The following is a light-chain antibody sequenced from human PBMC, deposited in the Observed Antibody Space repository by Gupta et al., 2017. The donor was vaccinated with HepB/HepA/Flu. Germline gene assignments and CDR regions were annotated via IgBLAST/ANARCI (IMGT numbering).Light chain of an antibody. V-gene: IGKV1-33*01. CDR3: QQYDNLPRT. CDR1: QDISNY. Sequence: DIQMTQSPSFLSASVGDRVTITCQASQDISNYLNCYQQNPGKAPKLLIYDASNLETGVPSRFSGSGSGTDFTVTISSLQPEDIATYYCQQYDNLPRTFGRGTKVEIK. J-gene: IGKJ4*01. CDR2: DAS.